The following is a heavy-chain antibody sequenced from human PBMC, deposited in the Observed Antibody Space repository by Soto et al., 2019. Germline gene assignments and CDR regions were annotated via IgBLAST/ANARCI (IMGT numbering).Heavy chain of an antibody. CDR3: ARGPPSGYYDY. D-gene: IGHD3-3*01. J-gene: IGHJ4*02. V-gene: IGHV3-11*06. CDR1: GFTFSDYY. Sequence: KAGGSLRLSCAASGFTFSDYYMSWIRQAPGKGLEWVSYISSSSSYTNYADSVKGRFTISRDNAKNSLYLQMNSLRAEDTAVYYCARGPPSGYYDYWGQGTLVTVSS. CDR2: ISSSSSYT.